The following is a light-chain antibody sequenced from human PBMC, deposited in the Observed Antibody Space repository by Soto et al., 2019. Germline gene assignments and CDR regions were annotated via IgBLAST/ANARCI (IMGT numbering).Light chain of an antibody. CDR3: AAWDDSLSGYV. CDR2: RNN. J-gene: IGLJ1*01. Sequence: QSVLTQPPSASGTPGQRVTISCSGSSSNIGSNYGYWYQQLPGTAPKLLIYRNNQRPSGVPDRFSVSRSGTSASLAISGLRSEDEADYYCAAWDDSLSGYVFGTGTKVTVL. V-gene: IGLV1-47*01. CDR1: SSNIGSNY.